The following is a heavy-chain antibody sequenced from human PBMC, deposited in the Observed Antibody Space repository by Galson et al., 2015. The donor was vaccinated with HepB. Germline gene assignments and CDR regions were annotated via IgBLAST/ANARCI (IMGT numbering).Heavy chain of an antibody. CDR1: GFTFSNAW. Sequence: SLRLSCAASGFTFSNAWMNWVRQAPGKGLEWVGRIKSQVDGGTTDYAATVKGRFTISRDDLKNTLYLQMNSLKTEDTGRYYCTTYQLGDWFDPWGQGTLVTVSS. D-gene: IGHD1-1*01. CDR2: IKSQVDGGTT. CDR3: TTYQLGDWFDP. J-gene: IGHJ5*02. V-gene: IGHV3-15*01.